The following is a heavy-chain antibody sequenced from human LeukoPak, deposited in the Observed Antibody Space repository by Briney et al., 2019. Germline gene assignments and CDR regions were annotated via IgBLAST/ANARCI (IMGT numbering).Heavy chain of an antibody. CDR3: AKGYSSSWNNWFDP. J-gene: IGHJ5*02. D-gene: IGHD6-13*01. V-gene: IGHV3-23*01. Sequence: PGGSLRLSCAASGSTFSSYAMSWVRQAPGKGLEWVSAISGSGGSTYYADSVKGRFTISRDNSKNTLYLQMNSLRAEDTAVYYCAKGYSSSWNNWFDPWGQGTLVTVSS. CDR2: ISGSGGST. CDR1: GSTFSSYA.